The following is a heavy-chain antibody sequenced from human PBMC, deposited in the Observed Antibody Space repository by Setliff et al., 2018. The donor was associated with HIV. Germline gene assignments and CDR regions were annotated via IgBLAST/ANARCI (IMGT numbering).Heavy chain of an antibody. CDR3: ATEGREKLALFDH. CDR1: GVSMRTHY. V-gene: IGHV4-59*11. J-gene: IGHJ4*02. CDR2: VLYSGNT. D-gene: IGHD6-6*01. Sequence: SETLSLTCNVSGVSMRTHYWSWVRLPPGKRLEGIGYVLYSGNTNYNPSFKSRVTVSLDEAKNQFSLTLKSVTSADTAVYYCATEGREKLALFDHWGLGILVTVSS.